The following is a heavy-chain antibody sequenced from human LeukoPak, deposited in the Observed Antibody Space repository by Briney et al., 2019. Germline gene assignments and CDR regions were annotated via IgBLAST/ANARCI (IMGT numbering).Heavy chain of an antibody. J-gene: IGHJ3*01. Sequence: SETLSLTCTVSGGSIGSSGFYWGWVRQPPGKGLEWIGTVSYSGSTYTYYNPSLKTRVTIPVDTSRNQFSLTLISGTAADTAVYYCARHTTTGATNPLGGAFDFWGHGTFVTVSS. CDR1: GGSIGSSGFY. D-gene: IGHD1-26*01. V-gene: IGHV4-39*01. CDR2: VSYSGSTYT. CDR3: ARHTTTGATNPLGGAFDF.